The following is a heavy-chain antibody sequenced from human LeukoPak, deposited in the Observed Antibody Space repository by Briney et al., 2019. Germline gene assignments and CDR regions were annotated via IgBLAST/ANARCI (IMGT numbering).Heavy chain of an antibody. CDR3: AKDNYVSVILIFDY. Sequence: GGSLRLSCAASGFTFSSYSMSWVRQAPGKGLEWVSGISGSGGSTNYADSVKGRFTISRDNSKNTLYLQMNSLRAEDRAVYYCAKDNYVSVILIFDYWGQGTLVTVSS. J-gene: IGHJ4*02. V-gene: IGHV3-23*01. D-gene: IGHD1-7*01. CDR1: GFTFSSYS. CDR2: ISGSGGST.